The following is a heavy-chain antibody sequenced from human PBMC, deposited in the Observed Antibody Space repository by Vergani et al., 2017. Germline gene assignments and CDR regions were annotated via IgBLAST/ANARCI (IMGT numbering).Heavy chain of an antibody. Sequence: EVQLVESGGGLVQPGRSLRLSCAASGFTFDDYAMHWARQAPGKGLEWVSGISWNSGSIGYADSVKGRFTISRDNAKNSLYLQMNSLRAEDTSLYYCAKDIYCGDCYSPGIDVWGQGTTVTVSS. V-gene: IGHV3-9*01. D-gene: IGHD2-21*02. CDR1: GFTFDDYA. CDR2: ISWNSGSI. J-gene: IGHJ6*02. CDR3: AKDIYCGDCYSPGIDV.